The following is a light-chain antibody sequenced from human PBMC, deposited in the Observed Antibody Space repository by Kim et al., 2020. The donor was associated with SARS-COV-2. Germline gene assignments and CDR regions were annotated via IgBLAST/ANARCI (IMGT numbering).Light chain of an antibody. J-gene: IGLJ1*01. CDR2: GNR. V-gene: IGLV1-40*01. Sequence: QGVPIPCYRRSSNIGAGYDVHWYQQLPGTAPIVLIYGNRNRPSGVPDRFSGSKSGTSASLAITGLQAEDEADYYCQSYDSSLSGYVVGTGTKVTVL. CDR3: QSYDSSLSGYV. CDR1: SSNIGAGYD.